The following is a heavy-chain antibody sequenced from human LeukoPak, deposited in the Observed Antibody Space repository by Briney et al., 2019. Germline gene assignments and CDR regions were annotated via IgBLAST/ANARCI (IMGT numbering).Heavy chain of an antibody. D-gene: IGHD2-15*01. J-gene: IGHJ4*02. Sequence: PSQTLSLSCTVSGGSISSGSYDWSWIRQPAGKGLEWIGRIYTSGSTDYNPSLKSRVTISLDTSKTQFSLKLSSVTAADTAVYYCARGYCSGGTCYLYFDYWGQGTLVTVSS. CDR1: GGSISSGSYD. CDR3: ARGYCSGGTCYLYFDY. V-gene: IGHV4-61*02. CDR2: IYTSGST.